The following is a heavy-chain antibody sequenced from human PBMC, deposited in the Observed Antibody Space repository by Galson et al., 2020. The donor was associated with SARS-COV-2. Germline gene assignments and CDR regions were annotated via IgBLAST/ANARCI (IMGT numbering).Heavy chain of an antibody. Sequence: SETLSLTCTVSGGSISSSSYYWSWIRQPAGKGLEWIGRIYTSGSTNYNPSLKSRVTISVDTSKNQFSLKLSSVTAADTAVYYCARESTMIPIWFDPWGQGTLVTVSS. CDR2: IYTSGST. CDR3: ARESTMIPIWFDP. CDR1: GGSISSSSYY. J-gene: IGHJ5*02. D-gene: IGHD3-22*01. V-gene: IGHV4-61*02.